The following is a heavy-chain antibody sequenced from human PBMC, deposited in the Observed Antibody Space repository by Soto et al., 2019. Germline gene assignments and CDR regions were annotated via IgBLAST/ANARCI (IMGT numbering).Heavy chain of an antibody. CDR3: TVTTVRVYYYYGMDV. V-gene: IGHV3-15*01. CDR2: IKSKTDGGTT. D-gene: IGHD4-17*01. Sequence: GGSLRLSCAASGFTFSNAWMSWVRQAPGKGLEWVGRIKSKTDGGTTDYAAPVKGRFTISRDDSKNTLYLQMNGLKTEDTAVYYCTVTTVRVYYYYGMDVWGQGATVTVSS. J-gene: IGHJ6*02. CDR1: GFTFSNAW.